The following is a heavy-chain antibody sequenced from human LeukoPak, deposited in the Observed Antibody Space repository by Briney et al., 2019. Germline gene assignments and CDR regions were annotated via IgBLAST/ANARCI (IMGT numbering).Heavy chain of an antibody. J-gene: IGHJ6*02. CDR2: IYSGCST. CDR3: AGRGFIAAAGYFYYGMDV. CDR1: VFTVSNNY. V-gene: IGHV3-53*01. Sequence: PGGSLRLSCAASVFTVSNNYMSWVRQAPGKGLEWVSVIYSGCSTYYAESVKGRFTIARDNSNNTLYLQMNSLRAEDTAVYYCAGRGFIAAAGYFYYGMDVWGQGTTVTVSS. D-gene: IGHD6-13*01.